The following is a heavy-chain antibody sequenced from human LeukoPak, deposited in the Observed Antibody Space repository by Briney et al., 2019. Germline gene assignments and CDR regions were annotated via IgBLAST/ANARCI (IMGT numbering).Heavy chain of an antibody. V-gene: IGHV3-66*01. J-gene: IGHJ4*02. CDR2: IYSGGST. D-gene: IGHD1-26*01. CDR3: ARDTPTSGTPY. Sequence: GGSLRLSCAASGFAVSSNYMSWVRQAPGKGLEWVSVIYSGGSTYHADSVKGRFTISRDNSKNTLYLQMNRLRAEDTAVYYCARDTPTSGTPYWGQGTLVTVSS. CDR1: GFAVSSNY.